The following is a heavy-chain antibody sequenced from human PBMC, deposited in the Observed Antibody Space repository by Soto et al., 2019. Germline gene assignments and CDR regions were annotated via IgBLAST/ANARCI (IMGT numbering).Heavy chain of an antibody. CDR2: IIPMFGT. D-gene: IGHD2-8*01. Sequence: QVQLVQSGAEVKRPGSSVKVSCEASGGTFNNYAITWVRQAPGQGLEWMGGIIPMFGTNYAQKFQDRVTIAADESTGTAYMEVSGLRSEDTAVYFCARLSSYGVTFHYYYGMDVWGQGTTVTVSS. CDR1: GGTFNNYA. CDR3: ARLSSYGVTFHYYYGMDV. J-gene: IGHJ6*02. V-gene: IGHV1-69*01.